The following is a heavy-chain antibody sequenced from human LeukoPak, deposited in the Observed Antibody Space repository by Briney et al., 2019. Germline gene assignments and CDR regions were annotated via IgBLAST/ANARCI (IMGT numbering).Heavy chain of an antibody. CDR3: ARGPMYSSSWWESYYYYYGMDV. CDR2: MNPNSGNT. Sequence: ASVKVSCKASGYTFTSYDINWVRQATGQGLEWMGWMNPNSGNTGYAQKFQGRVTMTRNTSISTAYMELSSLRSEDTAVYYCARGPMYSSSWWESYYYYYGMDVWGQGTTVTVSS. D-gene: IGHD6-13*01. V-gene: IGHV1-8*01. J-gene: IGHJ6*02. CDR1: GYTFTSYD.